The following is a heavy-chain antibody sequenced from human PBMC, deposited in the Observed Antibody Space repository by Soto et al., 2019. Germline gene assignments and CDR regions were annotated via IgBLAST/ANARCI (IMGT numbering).Heavy chain of an antibody. CDR2: ISGSGGST. Sequence: EVQLLESGGGMVQPGGSLRLSCAASGFACSSYAMTWVRQPPGKGMEWVATISGSGGSTYYRDSVKGRFTISRDNSENTLCLQMNSLRAEDTAVYYCARDPSESYLNPVDYWGQGTLVTVSS. V-gene: IGHV3-23*01. CDR1: GFACSSYA. CDR3: ARDPSESYLNPVDY. D-gene: IGHD1-26*01. J-gene: IGHJ4*02.